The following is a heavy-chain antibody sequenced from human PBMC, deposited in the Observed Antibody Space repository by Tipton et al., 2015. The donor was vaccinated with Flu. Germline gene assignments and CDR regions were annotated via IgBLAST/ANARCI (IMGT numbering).Heavy chain of an antibody. CDR3: ARLSYYDVDLKNFYFDF. D-gene: IGHD3-10*02. V-gene: IGHV4-39*01. J-gene: IGHJ4*02. CDR2: IYPSGTT. Sequence: LRLSCTVSSGSIRSTNYFCAWIRQPPGKRLELIGCIYPSGTTYYNPSLKSRVTISVDTSKSHFSLMLRFVTAADTAVYYCARLSYYDVDLKNFYFDFWGQGTLVTVSS. CDR1: SGSIRSTNYF.